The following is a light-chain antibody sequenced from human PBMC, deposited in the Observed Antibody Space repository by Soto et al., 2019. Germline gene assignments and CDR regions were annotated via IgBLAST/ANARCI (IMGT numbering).Light chain of an antibody. V-gene: IGLV1-40*01. CDR1: SSNIGAGYD. CDR2: GNS. CDR3: QSYDSSLSGYV. Sequence: QYVLTQSPSVSGAPGQRVTISCTGSSSNIGAGYDVHWYQQLPGTAPKLLIYGNSNRPSGVPDRFSGSKSGTSASLAITGLHAEDEADYYCQSYDSSLSGYVFGTGTKLTVL. J-gene: IGLJ1*01.